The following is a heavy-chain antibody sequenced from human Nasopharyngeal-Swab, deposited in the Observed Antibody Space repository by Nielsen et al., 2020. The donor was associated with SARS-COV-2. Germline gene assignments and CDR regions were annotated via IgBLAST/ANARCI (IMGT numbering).Heavy chain of an antibody. D-gene: IGHD5-18*01. CDR1: GASIRSGNY. Sequence: SETLSLTCTVSGASIRSGNYWGWIRQPPGKGPEWIGSIYHNGRTNYKPSLKSRVTMSVDTSKNHFSLKLSSVTAADTAVYYCARDQTGYSYGSRGMDVWGQGTTVTVSS. J-gene: IGHJ6*02. CDR3: ARDQTGYSYGSRGMDV. V-gene: IGHV4-38-2*02. CDR2: IYHNGRT.